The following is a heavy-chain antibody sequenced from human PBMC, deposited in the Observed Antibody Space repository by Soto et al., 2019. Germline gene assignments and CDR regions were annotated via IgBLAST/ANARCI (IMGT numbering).Heavy chain of an antibody. J-gene: IGHJ3*02. V-gene: IGHV5-51*01. Sequence: GESLKISCKGSGYSFTTYWIGWVRQMPGKGLEWMGIIYPGDSDTRYGPSFRGQVTISADKSISTAYLQWSSLKASDTAMYYCAKERPELSYDAFDIWGQGTMVTVSS. CDR1: GYSFTTYW. CDR2: IYPGDSDT. CDR3: AKERPELSYDAFDI. D-gene: IGHD1-26*01.